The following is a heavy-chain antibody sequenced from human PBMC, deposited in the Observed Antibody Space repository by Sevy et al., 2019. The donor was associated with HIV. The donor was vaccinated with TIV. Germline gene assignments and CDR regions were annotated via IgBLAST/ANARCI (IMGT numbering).Heavy chain of an antibody. CDR2: ISYDGSNK. CDR3: AKGGGSGSYTPTNYFYYYYYMDV. V-gene: IGHV3-30*18. J-gene: IGHJ6*03. Sequence: GGSLRLSCAASGFTFSSYGMHWVRQAPGKGLEWVAVISYDGSNKYYADSVKGRFTISRDNSKNTLYLQMNSLRAEDTAVYYCAKGGGSGSYTPTNYFYYYYYMDVWGKGTTVTVSS. D-gene: IGHD3-10*01. CDR1: GFTFSSYG.